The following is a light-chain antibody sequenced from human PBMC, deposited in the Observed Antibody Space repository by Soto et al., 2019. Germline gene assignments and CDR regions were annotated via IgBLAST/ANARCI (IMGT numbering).Light chain of an antibody. Sequence: DIQMTQSPSSLSASVGDRVTITCRASQNINIYLNWYQQKPGKAPQVLIYAASSLQSGVTSRFTVSGSWTDFTLAISSLQSEYFGTYYCQQSYSTPRTFGHGTKLEIK. CDR1: QNINIY. J-gene: IGKJ2*01. CDR2: AAS. V-gene: IGKV1-39*01. CDR3: QQSYSTPRT.